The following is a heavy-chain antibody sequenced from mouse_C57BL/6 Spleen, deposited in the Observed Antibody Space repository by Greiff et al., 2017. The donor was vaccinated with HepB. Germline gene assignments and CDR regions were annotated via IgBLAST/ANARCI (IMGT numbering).Heavy chain of an antibody. J-gene: IGHJ3*01. CDR1: GFTFSSYA. D-gene: IGHD2-5*01. CDR3: AREDGDSNYVLFAY. Sequence: EVQRVDSGGGLVKPGGSLKLSCAASGFTFSSYAMSWVRQTPEKRLEWVATISDGGSYTYYPDNVKGRFTISRDNAKNNLYLQMSHLKSEDTAMYYCAREDGDSNYVLFAYWGQGTLVTVSA. CDR2: ISDGGSYT. V-gene: IGHV5-4*01.